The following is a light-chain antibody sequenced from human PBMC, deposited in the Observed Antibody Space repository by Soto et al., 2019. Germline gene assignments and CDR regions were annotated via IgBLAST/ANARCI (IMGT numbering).Light chain of an antibody. Sequence: EIVMTQSPATLSVSPGERATLSCSASQSVSSILACYQQKPGQAHRLVIYGASTRATGIPARFSGSGSGTEFTLTISSLQSEDFEVYYCQQYNNWPPGTFGQGTKVDIK. CDR1: QSVSSI. V-gene: IGKV3-15*01. CDR3: QQYNNWPPGT. J-gene: IGKJ1*01. CDR2: GAS.